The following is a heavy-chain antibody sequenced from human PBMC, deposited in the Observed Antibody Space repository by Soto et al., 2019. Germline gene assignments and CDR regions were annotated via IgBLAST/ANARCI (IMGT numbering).Heavy chain of an antibody. CDR2: IYYSGST. D-gene: IGHD3-3*01. Sequence: QVQLQESGPGLVKPSQTLSLTCTVSGGSIGSDDYYWSWIRQHPGKGLEWIGYIYYSGSTYYNPSLKSRVTISVDTSKNQFSLKLSSVTAADTAVYYCARWWSGSRQGFDPWGQGTLVTVSS. J-gene: IGHJ5*02. CDR1: GGSIGSDDYY. CDR3: ARWWSGSRQGFDP. V-gene: IGHV4-31*03.